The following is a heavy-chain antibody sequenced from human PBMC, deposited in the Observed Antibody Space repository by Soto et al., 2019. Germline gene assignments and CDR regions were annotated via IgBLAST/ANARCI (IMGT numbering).Heavy chain of an antibody. V-gene: IGHV3-23*01. J-gene: IGHJ4*02. D-gene: IGHD3-10*01. CDR2: INDSGGST. Sequence: GGSLRLSCAASGFTFSNYAMSWVRQAPGKGLEWVSAINDSGGSTYAADSVKGRFTISRDNSKNTLYLQMNSLRADDTAVYYCARRRDASGSYFDSWGQGTLVTVSS. CDR1: GFTFSNYA. CDR3: ARRRDASGSYFDS.